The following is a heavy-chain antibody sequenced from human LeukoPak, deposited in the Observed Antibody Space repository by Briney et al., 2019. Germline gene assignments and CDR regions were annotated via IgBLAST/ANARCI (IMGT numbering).Heavy chain of an antibody. CDR3: ARVEGSEAQSDAFDI. J-gene: IGHJ3*02. D-gene: IGHD6-25*01. CDR1: GGPISSDNW. CDR2: VYHSGST. Sequence: SGTLSLTCAVSGGPISSDNWWSWVRQPPGKGLEWIGEVYHSGSTNYNPSLKSRVTISVDKTKNQFSLKLSSVTAADTAVYYCARVEGSEAQSDAFDIWGQGTMVTVSS. V-gene: IGHV4-4*02.